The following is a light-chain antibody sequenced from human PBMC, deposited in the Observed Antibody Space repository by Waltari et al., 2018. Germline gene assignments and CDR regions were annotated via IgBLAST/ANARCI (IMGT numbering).Light chain of an antibody. CDR2: VNSDGSH. Sequence: QLVLTQSPSASASLGAPVKLPFTLSSGHSSNIIAWHQQQPEKGPRYLMKVNSDGSHSKGDEIPDRFSGSSSGAERYLTISSLQSEDEADYYCQTGGHGTWVFGGGTKLTVL. CDR1: SGHSSNI. V-gene: IGLV4-69*01. CDR3: QTGGHGTWV. J-gene: IGLJ3*02.